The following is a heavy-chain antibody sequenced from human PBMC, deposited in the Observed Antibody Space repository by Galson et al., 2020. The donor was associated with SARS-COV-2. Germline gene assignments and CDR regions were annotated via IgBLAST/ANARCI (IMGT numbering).Heavy chain of an antibody. J-gene: IGHJ6*02. CDR1: GYTFTGYF. D-gene: IGHD2-15*01. Sequence: ASVKVSCKASGYTFTGYFIHWVRQAPGQGLEWMGWINPNSGGTNYAQKFQGRVTMTRDTSITTAYMELSRLRSDDTAVYYCARDQDDCSGRSCYHFFFYYGMDVWGQGTTVTVSS. CDR2: INPNSGGT. V-gene: IGHV1-2*02. CDR3: ARDQDDCSGRSCYHFFFYYGMDV.